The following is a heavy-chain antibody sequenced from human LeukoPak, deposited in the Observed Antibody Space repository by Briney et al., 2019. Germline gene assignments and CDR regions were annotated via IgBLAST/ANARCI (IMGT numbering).Heavy chain of an antibody. J-gene: IGHJ4*02. CDR3: ARVVDGY. CDR1: GFTFSNYA. Sequence: GGSLRLSCAASGFTFSNYALSWVRQTPGKGLERVSTSAYYADSLKGRFTISRDNSKNTLYLQINSPRAEDTAVYYCARVVDGYWGQGTLVTVSS. V-gene: IGHV3-23*05. D-gene: IGHD3-22*01. CDR2: SA.